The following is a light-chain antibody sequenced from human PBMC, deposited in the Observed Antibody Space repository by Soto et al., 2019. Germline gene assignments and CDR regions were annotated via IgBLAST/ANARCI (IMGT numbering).Light chain of an antibody. V-gene: IGLV2-14*01. Sequence: QSVLTLPASVSGSPGQSITISCTGTSSDVGTYNYVSWYQQHPGKAPKLIIYEVSNRPSGVSNRFYGSKSGNTASLTISGLQAEDEADYYCSSYTISTHHGFGTGTQGTVL. CDR3: SSYTISTHHG. CDR2: EVS. CDR1: SSDVGTYNY. J-gene: IGLJ1*01.